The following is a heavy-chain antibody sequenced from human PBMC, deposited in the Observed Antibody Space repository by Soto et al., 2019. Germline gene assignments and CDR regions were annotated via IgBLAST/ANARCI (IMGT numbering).Heavy chain of an antibody. CDR3: SRGILV. D-gene: IGHD6-13*01. J-gene: IGHJ4*02. Sequence: QVQLQESGPGLVKPSQTLSLTCTVSGGSINSVGYCWSCIRQHPGKGLDWIGCISYGGSTSYNPSLKSRVTISVETSKNQFSLKLTSVTAEDTAVYYCSRGILVWGQGALITVSS. CDR2: ISYGGST. V-gene: IGHV4-31*03. CDR1: GGSINSVGYC.